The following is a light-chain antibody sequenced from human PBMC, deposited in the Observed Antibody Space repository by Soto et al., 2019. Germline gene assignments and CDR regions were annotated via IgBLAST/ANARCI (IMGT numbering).Light chain of an antibody. CDR1: QDISDY. V-gene: IGKV1-33*01. Sequence: DIQMTQSPSSLSASVGDRVTITCQASQDISDYLNWYQQKPGKAPKLLIYDATNLERGVSSRFSGSGSETDFTFTISALQPEDTATYYCQQYDNLPLTFGGGTKVEIK. CDR3: QQYDNLPLT. CDR2: DAT. J-gene: IGKJ4*01.